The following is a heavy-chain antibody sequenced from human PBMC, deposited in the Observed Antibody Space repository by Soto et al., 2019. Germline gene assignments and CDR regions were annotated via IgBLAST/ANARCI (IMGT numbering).Heavy chain of an antibody. J-gene: IGHJ6*02. CDR3: ARAGGYSYGYGSNYYYYGMDV. CDR2: INAGNGNT. CDR1: GYTFTSYA. V-gene: IGHV1-3*01. D-gene: IGHD5-18*01. Sequence: ASVKVSCTASGYTFTSYAMHWVRQAPGQRLEWMGWINAGNGNTKYSQKFQGRVTITRDTSASTAYMELSSLRSEDTAVYYCARAGGYSYGYGSNYYYYGMDVWGQGTTVTVSS.